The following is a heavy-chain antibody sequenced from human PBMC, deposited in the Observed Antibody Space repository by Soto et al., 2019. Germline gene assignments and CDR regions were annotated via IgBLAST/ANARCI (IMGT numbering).Heavy chain of an antibody. Sequence: GGSLRLSCAASGFTFSSYSMNWVRQAPGKGLEWVSSISSTSSYIYYADSVKGRFTYSRDNAKNSLYLQMKSLRVEDTARYYCARYDGYNYVYYYGLDVWGQGTTVTVSS. CDR3: ARYDGYNYVYYYGLDV. D-gene: IGHD5-12*01. CDR2: ISSTSSYI. V-gene: IGHV3-21*01. J-gene: IGHJ6*02. CDR1: GFTFSSYS.